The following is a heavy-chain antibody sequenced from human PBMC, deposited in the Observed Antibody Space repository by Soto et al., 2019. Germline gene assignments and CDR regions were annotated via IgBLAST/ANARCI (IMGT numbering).Heavy chain of an antibody. CDR1: GYTFTGYY. J-gene: IGHJ4*02. CDR3: ARDRFGDYYGSGSPMDYYFDY. CDR2: INPNSGGT. Sequence: ASVKVSCKASGYTFTGYYMHWVRQAPGQGLEWMGWINPNSGGTNYAQKFQGWVTMTRDTSISTAYMELSRLRSDDTAVYYCARDRFGDYYGSGSPMDYYFDYWGQGTLVTVSS. V-gene: IGHV1-2*04. D-gene: IGHD3-10*01.